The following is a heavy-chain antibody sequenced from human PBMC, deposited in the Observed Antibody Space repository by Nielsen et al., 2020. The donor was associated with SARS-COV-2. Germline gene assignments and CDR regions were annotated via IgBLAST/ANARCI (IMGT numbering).Heavy chain of an antibody. CDR3: AREGRITGTTDWFDP. D-gene: IGHD1-7*01. CDR1: GGSISSGGYY. CDR2: IYYSGST. J-gene: IGHJ5*02. Sequence: SETLSLACTVSGGSISSGGYYWSWIRQHPGKGLEWIGYIYYSGSTYYNPSLKSRVTISVDTSKNQFSLKLSSVTAADTAVYYCAREGRITGTTDWFDPWGQGTLVTVSS. V-gene: IGHV4-31*03.